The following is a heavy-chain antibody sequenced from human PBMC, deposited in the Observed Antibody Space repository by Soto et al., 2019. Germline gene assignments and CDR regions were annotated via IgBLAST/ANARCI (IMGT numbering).Heavy chain of an antibody. CDR3: AREPLWSGSLPLDAFDI. J-gene: IGHJ3*02. CDR1: GFTVTDTY. D-gene: IGHD3-3*01. Sequence: GGSLRLSCGASGFTVTDTYMSWVRQAPGKGLEWVSVVYIDGTTNYADSVRGRFIVSRDSSKNTLYLQMNSLRAEDTAVYYCAREPLWSGSLPLDAFDIWGQGTMVTVSS. V-gene: IGHV3-53*01. CDR2: VYIDGTT.